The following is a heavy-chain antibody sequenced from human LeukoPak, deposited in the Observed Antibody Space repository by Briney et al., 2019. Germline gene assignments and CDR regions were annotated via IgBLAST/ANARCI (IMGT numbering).Heavy chain of an antibody. CDR1: GGSISSSTYY. CDR2: LYYSGST. CDR3: ARVRGRWLHLFDS. D-gene: IGHD5-24*01. V-gene: IGHV4-39*07. J-gene: IGHJ4*02. Sequence: SETLSLTCTVSGGSISSSTYYWGWIRQPPGKGLEWIGSLYYSGSTYYNPSLKSRVTISIDTSKNQFSLKLNSVTAADTAVYFCARVRGRWLHLFDSWGQGTLVTVPS.